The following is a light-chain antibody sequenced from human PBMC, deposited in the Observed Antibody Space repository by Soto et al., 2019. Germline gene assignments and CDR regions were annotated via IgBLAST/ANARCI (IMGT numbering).Light chain of an antibody. CDR1: QSVSSY. J-gene: IGKJ5*01. CDR2: DAS. CDR3: QQRSNQST. V-gene: IGKV3-11*01. Sequence: ESVLTHSRTTLSLSRGERATLYCRASQSVSSYLAWYQQKPGQAPRLLIYDASNRATGIPARFSGSGSGTDFTLTICSLEPEDFVVYYCQQRSNQSTVGQGTRLEIK.